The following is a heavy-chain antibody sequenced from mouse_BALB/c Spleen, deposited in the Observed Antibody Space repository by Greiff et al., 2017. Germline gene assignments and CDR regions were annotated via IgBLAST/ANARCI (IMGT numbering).Heavy chain of an antibody. V-gene: IGHV1-7*01. Sequence: QVQLQQSGAELAKPGASVKMSCKASGYTFTSYWMHWVKQRPGQGLEWIGYINPSTGYTEYNQKFKDKATLTADKSSSTAYMQLSSLTSEDSAVYYCATFYYYGSSYVYWGQGTTLTVSS. CDR1: GYTFTSYW. J-gene: IGHJ2*01. CDR3: ATFYYYGSSYVY. D-gene: IGHD1-1*01. CDR2: INPSTGYT.